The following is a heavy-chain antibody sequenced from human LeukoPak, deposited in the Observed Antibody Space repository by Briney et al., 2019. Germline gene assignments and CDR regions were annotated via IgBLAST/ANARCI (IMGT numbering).Heavy chain of an antibody. CDR1: GFTFSSYG. CDR3: AKGYCSGGSCSYNYFDY. D-gene: IGHD2-15*01. Sequence: PGRSLRLSCAASGFTFSSYGMHWVRQAPGKGLEWVAVILNDGSQEKYADSVKGRFTISRDNSKNTLYLQMNSLRAEDTAVYYCAKGYCSGGSCSYNYFDYWGQGTLVTVSS. V-gene: IGHV3-33*06. CDR2: ILNDGSQE. J-gene: IGHJ4*02.